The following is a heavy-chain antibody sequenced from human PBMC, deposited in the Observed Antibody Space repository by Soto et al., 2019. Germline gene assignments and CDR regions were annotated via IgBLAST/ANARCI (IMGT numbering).Heavy chain of an antibody. CDR2: ISDSGGST. J-gene: IGHJ4*02. CDR1: GFTFSNYA. V-gene: IGHV3-23*01. Sequence: HPGGSLRLFCAASGFTFSNYAMSWVRQAPGKGLEWVSSISDSGGSTYYADSVKGRFTISRDNSKNTLYLQMNSLRAEDTAVYYCAKEDVGGYYYSGLWGQGTQVTVSS. D-gene: IGHD1-26*01. CDR3: AKEDVGGYYYSGL.